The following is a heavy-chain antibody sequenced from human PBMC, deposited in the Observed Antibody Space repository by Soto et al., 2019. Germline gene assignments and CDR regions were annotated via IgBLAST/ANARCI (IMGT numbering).Heavy chain of an antibody. CDR3: AREDITRGGWFDP. CDR2: ISSSSNTI. Sequence: EVQLVESGGGLVQPGGSLRLSCAASGFTFSSYSMNWVRQAPGKGLEWVSSISSSSNTIYYADSVKGRFTISRDNAKNSLYLQMNSLRPEDTAVYYCAREDITRGGWFDPWGQGTLVTVSS. CDR1: GFTFSSYS. J-gene: IGHJ5*02. D-gene: IGHD3-10*01. V-gene: IGHV3-48*01.